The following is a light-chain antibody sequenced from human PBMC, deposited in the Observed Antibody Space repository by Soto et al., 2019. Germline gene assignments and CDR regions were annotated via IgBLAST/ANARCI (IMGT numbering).Light chain of an antibody. CDR3: QQYTKWPPGMT. Sequence: DIVLTQSPATLSASPGEKATLSCRASQTVISNLAWYQQKPGQAPRLLIYDASTRATGVPVRFSGSGFGTEFTLTIISLQSEDVGLYFCQQYTKWPPGMTFGGATKVEIK. CDR1: QTVISN. J-gene: IGKJ4*01. CDR2: DAS. V-gene: IGKV3-15*01.